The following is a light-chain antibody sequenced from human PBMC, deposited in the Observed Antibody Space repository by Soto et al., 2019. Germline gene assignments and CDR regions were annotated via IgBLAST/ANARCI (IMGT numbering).Light chain of an antibody. Sequence: EIVMTQSPATLSVSPGEGATLSCRASQSVSSNLAWYQHKPGQAPRLLIYGASTRATGIPAKFSGSGSGTEFTLTISSLQSEDIAVYYCQHYNDWVSFGGGTKVEIK. CDR2: GAS. V-gene: IGKV3-15*01. J-gene: IGKJ4*01. CDR1: QSVSSN. CDR3: QHYNDWVS.